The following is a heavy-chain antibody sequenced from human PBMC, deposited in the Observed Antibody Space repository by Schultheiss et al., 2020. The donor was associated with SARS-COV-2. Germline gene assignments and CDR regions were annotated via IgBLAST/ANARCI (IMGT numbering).Heavy chain of an antibody. J-gene: IGHJ4*02. V-gene: IGHV4-34*12. CDR2: LFHGGNT. D-gene: IGHD2-2*01. Sequence: SETLSLTCAVYGGSFSGYYWGWIRQPPGKGLEWVGTLFHGGNTDNNPSLRGRVSVSVDTSKSQFSLRLNSVTAADTAVYYCARVSCSSPSCYEGAIDSWGQGHQVTVSS. CDR3: ARVSCSSPSCYEGAIDS. CDR1: GGSFSGYY.